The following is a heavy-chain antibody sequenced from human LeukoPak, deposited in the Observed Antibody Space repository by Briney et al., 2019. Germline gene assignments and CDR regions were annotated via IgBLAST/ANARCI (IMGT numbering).Heavy chain of an antibody. CDR3: ARDLVSGSGSYGH. J-gene: IGHJ4*02. Sequence: GGSLRLSCVASGFTFGSYWMHWVRQAPGKGPAWVSRISGDGGTYYADSVKGRFTISRGNAKNTLYLQMNSLRAEDTAVYYCARDLVSGSGSYGHWGQGTLVTVSS. V-gene: IGHV3-74*01. CDR1: GFTFGSYW. CDR2: ISGDGGT. D-gene: IGHD3-10*01.